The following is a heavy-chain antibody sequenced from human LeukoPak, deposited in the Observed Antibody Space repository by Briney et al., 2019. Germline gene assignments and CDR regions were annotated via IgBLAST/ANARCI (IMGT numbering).Heavy chain of an antibody. CDR2: MSSGSRYI. J-gene: IGHJ4*02. CDR1: GFGFSTYA. D-gene: IGHD2-15*01. CDR3: ARDRPTGASRVFVVQ. V-gene: IGHV3-21*06. Sequence: GGSLRLSCTASGFGFSTYAMTWVRQAPGKGLEWISSMSSGSRYIYYADSVRGRFTISRDNTKNSLYLLMNNLRAEDTAIYYCARDRPTGASRVFVVQWGQGTPVTVSS.